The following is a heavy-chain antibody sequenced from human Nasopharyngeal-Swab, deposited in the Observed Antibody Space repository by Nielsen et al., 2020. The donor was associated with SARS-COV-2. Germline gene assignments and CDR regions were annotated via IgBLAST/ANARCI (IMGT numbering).Heavy chain of an antibody. J-gene: IGHJ4*02. Sequence: GESLKIYCAASGFTFSSYAMSWVRQAPGKGLEWVSAISGSGGSTYYADSVKGRFTISRDNSKNTLYLQMNSLRAEDTAVYYCAKEVAAAIGEYYFDYWGQGTLVTVSS. CDR1: GFTFSSYA. CDR3: AKEVAAAIGEYYFDY. V-gene: IGHV3-23*01. D-gene: IGHD6-13*01. CDR2: ISGSGGST.